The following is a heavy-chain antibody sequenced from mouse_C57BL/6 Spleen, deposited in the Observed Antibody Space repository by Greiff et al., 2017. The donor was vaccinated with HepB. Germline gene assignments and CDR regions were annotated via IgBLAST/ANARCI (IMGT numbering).Heavy chain of an antibody. V-gene: IGHV1-22*01. Sequence: VHVKQSGPELVKPGASVKMSCKASGYTFTDYNMHWVTQSHGKSLEWIGYINPNNDGTSYNQKFKGKATLTVHKSSSTADMELRSLTSEDSAVYYCARWTEDYAMDYWGQGTSVTVSS. CDR3: ARWTEDYAMDY. CDR2: INPNNDGT. J-gene: IGHJ4*01. CDR1: GYTFTDYN.